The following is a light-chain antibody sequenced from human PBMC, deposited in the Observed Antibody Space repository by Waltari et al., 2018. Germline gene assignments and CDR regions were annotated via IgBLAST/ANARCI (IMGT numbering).Light chain of an antibody. CDR3: QQYGSSPLYT. CDR2: GAS. J-gene: IGKJ2*01. CDR1: QRVSSSY. Sequence: ESVLTQSPGTLSLSPGERATLSCRASQRVSSSYLAWYQQKPGQAPRLLIYGASSRATGIPDSFSGSGSGTDFTLTISRLEPEDFAVYYCQQYGSSPLYTFGQGTKLEIK. V-gene: IGKV3-20*01.